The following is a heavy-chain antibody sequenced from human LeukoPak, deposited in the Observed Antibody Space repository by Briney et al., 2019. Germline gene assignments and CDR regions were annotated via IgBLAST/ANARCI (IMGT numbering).Heavy chain of an antibody. CDR2: FDPEDGET. J-gene: IGHJ4*02. CDR3: ATAFPYSSGWYQAPYYFDY. Sequence: EASVTVSCKVSGYTLTELSMHWVRQAPGKGLEWMGGFDPEDGETIYAQKFQGRVTMTEDTSTDTAYMELSGLRSEDTAVYYCATAFPYSSGWYQAPYYFDYWGQGTLVTVSS. V-gene: IGHV1-24*01. D-gene: IGHD6-19*01. CDR1: GYTLTELS.